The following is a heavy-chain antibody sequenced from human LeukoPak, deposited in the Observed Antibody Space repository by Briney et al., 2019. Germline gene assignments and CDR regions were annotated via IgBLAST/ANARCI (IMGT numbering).Heavy chain of an antibody. V-gene: IGHV4-4*07. CDR3: ARHIAAAGQVYYYYYMDV. CDR2: IYTSGST. J-gene: IGHJ6*03. D-gene: IGHD6-13*01. Sequence: SETLSLTCTASGGTISSYYWSWIRQPAGKGLEWIARIYTSGSTNYNPSLKSRVTMSVDTSKNQFSLKLSSVTAADTAVYYCARHIAAAGQVYYYYYMDVWGKGTTVTVSS. CDR1: GGTISSYY.